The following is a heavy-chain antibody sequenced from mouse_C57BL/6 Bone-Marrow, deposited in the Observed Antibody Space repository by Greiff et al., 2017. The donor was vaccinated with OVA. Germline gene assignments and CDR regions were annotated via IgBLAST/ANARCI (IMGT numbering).Heavy chain of an antibody. Sequence: VQLQQSGPELVKPGASVKISCKASGYTFTDYNMDWVKQSHGKSLEWIGDINPNNGGTIYNQKFKGKATLTVDKSSSTAYMELRSLTSEDTSVYYCARDYVGDYYAMDYWGQGTSVTVSS. D-gene: IGHD1-1*02. CDR2: INPNNGGT. J-gene: IGHJ4*01. CDR3: ARDYVGDYYAMDY. V-gene: IGHV1-18*01. CDR1: GYTFTDYN.